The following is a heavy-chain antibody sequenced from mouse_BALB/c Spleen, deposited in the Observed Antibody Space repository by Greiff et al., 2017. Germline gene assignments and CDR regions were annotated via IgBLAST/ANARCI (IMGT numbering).Heavy chain of an antibody. V-gene: IGHV3-2*02. CDR1: GYSITSDYA. Sequence: EVKLQESGPGLVKPSQSLSLTCTVTGYSITSDYAWNWIRQFPGNKLEWMGYISYSGSTSYNPSLKSRISITRDTSKNQFFLQLNSVTTEDTATYYCARSGSYYFDYWGQGTTLTVSS. D-gene: IGHD3-1*01. CDR3: ARSGSYYFDY. J-gene: IGHJ2*01. CDR2: ISYSGST.